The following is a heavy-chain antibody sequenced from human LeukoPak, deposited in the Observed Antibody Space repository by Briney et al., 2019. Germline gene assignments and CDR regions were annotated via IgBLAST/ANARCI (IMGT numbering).Heavy chain of an antibody. V-gene: IGHV1-46*01. J-gene: IGHJ3*02. CDR1: RDTFTSYT. CDR2: TNPSGGST. D-gene: IGHD6-19*01. Sequence: SVKLSCKASRDTFTSYTMHGVRHTPEQGLESIGITNPSGGSTSYAQKFQGRVTMTRDTSTSTVYMEVSSLRSEDTAVYYCARGGDSRGWLVGAFDIWGQGTMVTVSS. CDR3: ARGGDSRGWLVGAFDI.